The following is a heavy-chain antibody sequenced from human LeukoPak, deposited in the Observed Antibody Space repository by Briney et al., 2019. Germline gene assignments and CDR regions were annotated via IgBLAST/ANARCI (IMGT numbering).Heavy chain of an antibody. J-gene: IGHJ4*02. V-gene: IGHV3-23*01. CDR2: ISGSGGST. D-gene: IGHD5-24*01. CDR1: GFTFSSYA. CDR3: AKDKGEDGYNFHYFDY. Sequence: GGSLRLSCAASGFTFSSYAMSWVRQAPGKGLEWVSAISGSGGSTYYADSVKGRFTISRDNSKNTLYLQMNSLRAEDTAVYYCAKDKGEDGYNFHYFDYWGQGTLVTVSS.